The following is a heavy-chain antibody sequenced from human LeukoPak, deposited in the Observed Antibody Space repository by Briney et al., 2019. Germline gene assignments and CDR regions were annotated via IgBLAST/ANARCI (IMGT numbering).Heavy chain of an antibody. V-gene: IGHV4-59*01. Sequence: SETLSLTCTVSGGSISSYYWSWTRQPPGKGLEWIGYIYYSGSTNYNPSLKSRVTISVDTSKNQFSLKLSSVTAADTAVYYCARVFTEYSSSSGPYDAFDIWGQGTMVTVSS. CDR3: ARVFTEYSSSSGPYDAFDI. CDR1: GGSISSYY. J-gene: IGHJ3*02. D-gene: IGHD6-6*01. CDR2: IYYSGST.